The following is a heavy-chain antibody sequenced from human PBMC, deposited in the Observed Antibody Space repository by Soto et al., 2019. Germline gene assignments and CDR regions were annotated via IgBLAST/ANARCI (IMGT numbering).Heavy chain of an antibody. Sequence: QVQLVQSGAEVKKPGSSVKVSCKASGGTFSSYTISWVRQAPGQGLEWMGRIIPILGIANYAQKLQGRVTNTADKSTSKAYMGPSSRRSDDTAVYYCARAPFKVSGSLVCRGQGTRVTVSS. CDR2: IIPILGIA. V-gene: IGHV1-69*02. J-gene: IGHJ4*02. D-gene: IGHD2-8*01. CDR1: GGTFSSYT. CDR3: ARAPFKVSGSLVC.